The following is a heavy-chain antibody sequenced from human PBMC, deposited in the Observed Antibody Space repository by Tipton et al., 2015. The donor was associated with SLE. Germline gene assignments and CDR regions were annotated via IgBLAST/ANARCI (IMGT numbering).Heavy chain of an antibody. CDR2: INANSGGT. CDR3: ARGPFSSGWPGWFDP. D-gene: IGHD6-19*01. V-gene: IGHV1-2*02. J-gene: IGHJ5*02. Sequence: QLVQSGAEVKKAGASVKVSCKASGYTFTGYYMHWVRQAPGQGLEWMGWINANSGGTNYAQKFQGRVTMTRDTSISTAYMELSRLRSDDTAVYYCARGPFSSGWPGWFDPWGQGTLVTVSS. CDR1: GYTFTGYY.